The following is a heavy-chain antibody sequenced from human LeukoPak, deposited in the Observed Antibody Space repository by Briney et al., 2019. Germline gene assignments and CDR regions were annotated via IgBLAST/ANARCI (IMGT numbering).Heavy chain of an antibody. Sequence: GGSLRLSCAASGFTFSSYAMSWVCQAPGKGLEWVSAISGSGGSTYYAYSVKGRFTISRDNSKNTLYLQMNSLRAEDTAVYYCAKIRWLVRKNFDYWGQGTLVTVSS. CDR2: ISGSGGST. V-gene: IGHV3-23*01. CDR3: AKIRWLVRKNFDY. J-gene: IGHJ4*02. CDR1: GFTFSSYA. D-gene: IGHD6-19*01.